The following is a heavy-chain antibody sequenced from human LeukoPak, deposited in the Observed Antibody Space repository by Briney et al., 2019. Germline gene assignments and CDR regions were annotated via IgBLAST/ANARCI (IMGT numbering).Heavy chain of an antibody. J-gene: IGHJ4*02. Sequence: PGGSLRLSCAASGFTFSSYWMSWVRQAPGKGLEWVANIKQDGSEKYYVDSVKGRFAISRDNAKNSLYLQMNSLRAEDTAVYYCARGHYDSSGYYFDYWGQGTLVTVSS. CDR2: IKQDGSEK. D-gene: IGHD3-22*01. V-gene: IGHV3-7*01. CDR3: ARGHYDSSGYYFDY. CDR1: GFTFSSYW.